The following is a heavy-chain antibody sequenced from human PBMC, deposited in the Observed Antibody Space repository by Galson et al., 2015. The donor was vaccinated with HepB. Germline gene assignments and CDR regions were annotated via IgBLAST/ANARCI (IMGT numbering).Heavy chain of an antibody. CDR3: AKDSTVAAFDI. V-gene: IGHV3-30*02. Sequence: SRDNSKNTLYLQMNSLRAEDTAVYYCAKDSTVAAFDIWGQGTLVTVSS. D-gene: IGHD4-23*01. J-gene: IGHJ3*02.